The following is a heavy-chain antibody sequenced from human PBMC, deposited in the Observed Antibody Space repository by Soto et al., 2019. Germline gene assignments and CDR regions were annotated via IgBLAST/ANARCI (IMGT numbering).Heavy chain of an antibody. CDR2: INPSGGST. J-gene: IGHJ4*02. V-gene: IGHV1-46*01. CDR1: GYTFTSCY. D-gene: IGHD5-18*01. Sequence: ASVKVSCTASGYTFTSCYRHWVRQAPRQGLEWMGIINPSGGSTSYAQKFQGRVTMTRDTSTSTVYMELSSLRSEDTAVYYCARAFYRAAMGPYWGQGTLVTVSS. CDR3: ARAFYRAAMGPY.